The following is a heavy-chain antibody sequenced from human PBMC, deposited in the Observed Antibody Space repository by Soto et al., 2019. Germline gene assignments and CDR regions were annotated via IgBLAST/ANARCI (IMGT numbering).Heavy chain of an antibody. CDR2: IYYSGST. V-gene: IGHV4-39*01. J-gene: IGHJ4*02. CDR1: GGSISSSSYY. CDR3: ARARLVVVPAALDY. D-gene: IGHD2-2*01. Sequence: PSETLSLTCTVSGGSISSSSYYWGWIRQPPGKGLEWIGSIYYSGSTYYNPSLKSRVTISVDTSKNQFSLKLSSVTAADTAVYYCARARLVVVPAALDYWGQGTLVTVSS.